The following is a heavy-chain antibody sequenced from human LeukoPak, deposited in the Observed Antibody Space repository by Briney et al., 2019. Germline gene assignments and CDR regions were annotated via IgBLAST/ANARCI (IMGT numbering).Heavy chain of an antibody. D-gene: IGHD4-23*01. V-gene: IGHV3-23*01. CDR3: AKDLFDGNPLFHFDY. J-gene: IGHJ4*02. Sequence: GGSLRLSCAASGFTFSSYAMSWVRQAPGKGLEWVSGISGSGGSTFYADSVKGRFTISRDNSKNTLYPEMNSPRAEDTAVYYCAKDLFDGNPLFHFDYWGQGTLVTVSS. CDR2: ISGSGGST. CDR1: GFTFSSYA.